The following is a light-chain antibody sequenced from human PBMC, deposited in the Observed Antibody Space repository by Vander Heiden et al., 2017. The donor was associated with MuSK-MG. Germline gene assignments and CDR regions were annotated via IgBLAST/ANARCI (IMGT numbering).Light chain of an antibody. Sequence: DIVMTHPPDSLAVSLGERATINCKSSQSVLYSSNNKNYLAWYQQKPGQPPKLLIYWASTQESGVPDRCSGSGSGTDFTLTISSLQAEDVAVYYCQQYYSTPPWTFGQGTKVEIK. CDR1: QSVLYSSNNKNY. V-gene: IGKV4-1*01. J-gene: IGKJ1*01. CDR2: WAS. CDR3: QQYYSTPPWT.